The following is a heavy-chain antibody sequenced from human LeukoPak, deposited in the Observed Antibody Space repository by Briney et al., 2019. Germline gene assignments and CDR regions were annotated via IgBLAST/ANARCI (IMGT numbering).Heavy chain of an antibody. CDR2: INPNSGGT. J-gene: IGHJ4*02. Sequence: ASVKVSCKASGYTFTGYYMHWVRHAPGQGLEWMGRINPNSGGTNYAQKFQGRVTMTRDTSSSTAYMELSRLRSDDTAVYYCASSSSSWKYYFDYWGQGTLVTVSS. CDR3: ASSSSSWKYYFDY. CDR1: GYTFTGYY. D-gene: IGHD6-13*01. V-gene: IGHV1-2*06.